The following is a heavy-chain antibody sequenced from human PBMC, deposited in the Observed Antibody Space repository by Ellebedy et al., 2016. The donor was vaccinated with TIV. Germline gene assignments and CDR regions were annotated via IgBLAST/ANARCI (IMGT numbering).Heavy chain of an antibody. CDR2: IYYSGST. V-gene: IGHV4-31*03. CDR3: ARVRIDAFDI. Sequence: SETLSLTXTVSGGSISSSSYYWSWIRQHPGKGLEWIGYIYYSGSTYYNPSLKSRVTISVDTSKNQFSLKLSSVTAADTAVYYCARVRIDAFDIWGQGTMVTVSS. CDR1: GGSISSSSYY. J-gene: IGHJ3*02.